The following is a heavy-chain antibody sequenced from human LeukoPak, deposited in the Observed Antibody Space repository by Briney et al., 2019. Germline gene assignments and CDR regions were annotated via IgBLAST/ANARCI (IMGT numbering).Heavy chain of an antibody. CDR3: ARGPLAAAGDC. Sequence: GGSLRLSCAASGFTFSSYSMNWVRQAPGKGLEWVSSISSSSSYIYYADSVKGRFTVSRDNAKNSLYLQMNSLRAEDTAVYYCARGPLAAAGDCWGQGTLVTVSS. D-gene: IGHD6-13*01. CDR1: GFTFSSYS. J-gene: IGHJ4*02. V-gene: IGHV3-21*01. CDR2: ISSSSSYI.